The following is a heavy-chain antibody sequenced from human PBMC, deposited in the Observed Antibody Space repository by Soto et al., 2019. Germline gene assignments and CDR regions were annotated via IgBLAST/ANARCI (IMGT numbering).Heavy chain of an antibody. D-gene: IGHD3-10*01. CDR3: ARELVRGVIRVRSPQSCFAY. CDR2: TYYRSKWYN. Sequence: PSQTLSLTCVISGDRASSNSAAWNWISQYPSRGLEWLGRTYYRSKWYNDYAVSVKSRITINPDTSKNQFSLQLNSVTPEDTAVYYCARELVRGVIRVRSPQSCFAYWGQGTLVTAPS. CDR1: GDRASSNSAA. J-gene: IGHJ4*02. V-gene: IGHV6-1*01.